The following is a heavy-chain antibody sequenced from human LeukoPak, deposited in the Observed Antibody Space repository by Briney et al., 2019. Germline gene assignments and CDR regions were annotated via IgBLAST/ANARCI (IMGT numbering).Heavy chain of an antibody. D-gene: IGHD6-6*01. V-gene: IGHV3-30*18. Sequence: GGSLRLSCAASGFTFSSYAMSWVRQAPGKGLEWVAVISYDGSNKYYADSVKGRFTISRDNSKNTLYLQMNSLRAEDTAVYYCAKDGPSYYFDYWGQGTLVTVSS. CDR1: GFTFSSYA. J-gene: IGHJ4*02. CDR3: AKDGPSYYFDY. CDR2: ISYDGSNK.